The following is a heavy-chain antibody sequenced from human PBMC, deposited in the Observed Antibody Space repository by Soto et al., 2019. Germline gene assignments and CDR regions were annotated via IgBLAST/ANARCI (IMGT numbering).Heavy chain of an antibody. CDR3: AIGRIAVAGTDYGMDV. V-gene: IGHV5-10-1*01. Sequence: PGESLKISCKGSGYSFTSYWISWVRQMPGKGLEWMGRIDPSDSYTNYSPSFQGHVTISADKSISTAYLQWSSLKASDTAMYYCAIGRIAVAGTDYGMDVWGQGTTVTVSS. J-gene: IGHJ6*02. CDR2: IDPSDSYT. CDR1: GYSFTSYW. D-gene: IGHD6-19*01.